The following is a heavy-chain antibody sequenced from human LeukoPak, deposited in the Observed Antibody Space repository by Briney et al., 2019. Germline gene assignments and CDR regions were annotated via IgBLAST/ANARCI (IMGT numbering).Heavy chain of an antibody. Sequence: SETLSLTCTVSGVSISSSNSYWGWIRQPAGKGLEWIGRIYTSGSTNYNPSLKSRVTMSVDTSKNQFSLKLSSVTAADTAVYYCARDPLFGSGSYYPPMDVWGKGTTVTISS. CDR3: ARDPLFGSGSYYPPMDV. CDR2: IYTSGST. V-gene: IGHV4-61*02. J-gene: IGHJ6*03. CDR1: GVSISSSNSY. D-gene: IGHD3-10*01.